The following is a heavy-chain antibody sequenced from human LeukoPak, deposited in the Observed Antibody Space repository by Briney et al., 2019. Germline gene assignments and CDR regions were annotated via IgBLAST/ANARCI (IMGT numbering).Heavy chain of an antibody. J-gene: IGHJ3*02. V-gene: IGHV3-21*01. Sequence: GGSLRLSCAASGFTFSSYSMNWVRQAPGKGLEWVSSISSSSSYIYYADSVKGRFTISRDNAKNSLYLQMNSLRAEDTAVYYCARDDGAIGAFDIWGQGTMVTVSS. CDR1: GFTFSSYS. CDR2: ISSSSSYI. D-gene: IGHD2-21*01. CDR3: ARDDGAIGAFDI.